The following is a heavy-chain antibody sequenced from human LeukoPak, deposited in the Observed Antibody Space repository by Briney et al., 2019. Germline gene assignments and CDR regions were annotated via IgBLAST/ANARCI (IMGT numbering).Heavy chain of an antibody. CDR2: IYYSGST. Sequence: SETLSLTCTVSGGSISSYYWSWIRQPPGKGLEWMGYIYYSGSTNYNPSLKSRVTISVDTSKNQFSLKLSSVTAADTAVYYCARDEAAAGTLGGFDPWGQGTLVTVSS. V-gene: IGHV4-59*12. D-gene: IGHD6-13*01. CDR1: GGSISSYY. J-gene: IGHJ5*02. CDR3: ARDEAAAGTLGGFDP.